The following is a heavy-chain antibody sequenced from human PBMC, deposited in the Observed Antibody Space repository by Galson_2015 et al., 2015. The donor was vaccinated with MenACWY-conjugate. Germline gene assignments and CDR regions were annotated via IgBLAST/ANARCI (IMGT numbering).Heavy chain of an antibody. CDR3: ARSPGDFWSGYYTLDY. D-gene: IGHD3-3*01. CDR2: IYPGDSDT. CDR1: GYSFTSYW. Sequence: QSGAEVKKPGESLRISCTGSGYSFTSYWIGWVRQMPGKGLEWMGIIYPGDSDTRYSPSFQGQVTISADKSISTAYLQWSSLKASDTAMYYCARSPGDFWSGYYTLDYWGQGTLVTVSS. V-gene: IGHV5-51*01. J-gene: IGHJ4*02.